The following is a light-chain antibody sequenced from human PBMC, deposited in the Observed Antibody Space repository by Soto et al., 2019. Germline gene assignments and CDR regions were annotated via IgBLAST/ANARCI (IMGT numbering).Light chain of an antibody. CDR2: DAS. CDR1: QTISTW. Sequence: IQMTQSPSTLSGSVGDRVTITCRASQTISTWLAWYQQKPGKAPNLLISDASSLEGGVQSRFSGSGSGTDFTLTITSLQPDDFATYYCKQYNSDWTFGQGTKVDIK. CDR3: KQYNSDWT. V-gene: IGKV1-5*01. J-gene: IGKJ1*01.